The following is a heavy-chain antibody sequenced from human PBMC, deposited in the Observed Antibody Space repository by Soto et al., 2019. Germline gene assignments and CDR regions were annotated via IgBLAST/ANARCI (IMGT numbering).Heavy chain of an antibody. CDR2: IRDGGEST. CDR3: ARGVGANYYYYGMDV. J-gene: IGHJ6*02. V-gene: IGHV3-23*01. Sequence: PGGSLRLSCAFSGFIFGNYMMTWVRQAPGKGLEWVSTIRDGGESTYYADSVKGRFTISRDNSKNTLYLQMNSLRAEDTAVYYCARGVGANYYYYGMDVWGQGTTVTVSS. CDR1: GFIFGNYM. D-gene: IGHD1-26*01.